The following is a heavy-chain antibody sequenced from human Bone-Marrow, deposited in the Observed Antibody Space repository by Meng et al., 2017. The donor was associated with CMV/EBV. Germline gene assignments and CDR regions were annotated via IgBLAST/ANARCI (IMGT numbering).Heavy chain of an antibody. CDR3: ARGRGKCVSSSCRFDY. J-gene: IGHJ4*02. CDR2: IIPIFGTA. Sequence: SVKVSCKASGGTFSSYAISWVRQAPGQGLEWMGGIIPIFGTANYAQKFQGRVTITTDESTSTAYMELSSLRSEDTAVYYCARGRGKCVSSSCRFDYWGQGTLVTGSS. CDR1: GGTFSSYA. V-gene: IGHV1-69*05. D-gene: IGHD6-13*01.